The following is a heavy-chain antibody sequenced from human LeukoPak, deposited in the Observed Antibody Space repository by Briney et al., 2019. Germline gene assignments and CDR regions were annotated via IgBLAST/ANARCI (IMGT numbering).Heavy chain of an antibody. J-gene: IGHJ4*02. D-gene: IGHD6-13*01. Sequence: GGSLRLSCAASGFTFSSYSMNWVRQAPGKGLEWVSSISSSSSYIYYADSVKGRFTVSRDNAKNSLYLQMNSLRAEDTAVYYCARDAASPTGYSSSWGQETLVTVSS. CDR3: ARDAASPTGYSSS. CDR1: GFTFSSYS. V-gene: IGHV3-21*01. CDR2: ISSSSSYI.